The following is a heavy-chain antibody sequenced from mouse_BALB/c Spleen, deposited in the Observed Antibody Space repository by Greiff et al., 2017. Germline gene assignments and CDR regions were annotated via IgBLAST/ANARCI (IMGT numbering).Heavy chain of an antibody. CDR2: IDPANGNT. D-gene: IGHD1-1*01. CDR3: ASQFITTVVADY. V-gene: IGHV14-3*02. CDR1: GFNIKDTY. Sequence: EVQLQESGAELVKPGASVKLSCTASGFNIKDTYMHWVKQRPEQGLEWIGRIDPANGNTKYDPKFQGKATITADTSSNTAYRQLSSLTSEDTAVYYCASQFITTVVADYWGQGTTLTVSS. J-gene: IGHJ2*01.